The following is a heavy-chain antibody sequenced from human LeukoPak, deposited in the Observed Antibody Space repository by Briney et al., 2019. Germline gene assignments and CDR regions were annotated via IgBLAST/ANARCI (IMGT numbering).Heavy chain of an antibody. D-gene: IGHD4-11*01. CDR1: GGTFSSYA. CDR3: ASTTDSSNYGGGFYYFDY. J-gene: IGHJ4*02. Sequence: ASVKLSRKASGGTFSSYAISWVRQAPGQGLEWMGRIIPILGIANYAQKFQGRATITADKSTSTAYMELNSLRSEDTAVYYCASTTDSSNYGGGFYYFDYWGQGTLVTVSS. V-gene: IGHV1-69*04. CDR2: IIPILGIA.